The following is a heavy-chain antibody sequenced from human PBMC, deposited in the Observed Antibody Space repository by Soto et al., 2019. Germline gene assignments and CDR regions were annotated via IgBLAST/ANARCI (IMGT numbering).Heavy chain of an antibody. J-gene: IGHJ4*02. CDR1: RGCVSSTPL. D-gene: IGHD1-1*01. CDR3: ASKPYNWNTWMVY. Sequence: SEPLSLTCTVPRGCVSSTPLCTCFRKAPGKGLEWLGEIYHIGSTKYNPSLKSRVTMSVDKSKNNFSLNLRSVTAADTAVYYCASKPYNWNTWMVYWGPGILVTVSS. CDR2: IYHIGST. V-gene: IGHV4-4*02.